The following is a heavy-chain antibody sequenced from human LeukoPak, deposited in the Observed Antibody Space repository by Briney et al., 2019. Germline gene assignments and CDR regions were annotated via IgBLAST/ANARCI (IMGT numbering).Heavy chain of an antibody. CDR2: ISSSGSTI. D-gene: IGHD1-7*01. CDR3: ARLVWNYQGDY. CDR1: GFTFSDYY. V-gene: IGHV3-11*04. Sequence: GGSLRLSCAASGFTFSDYYMSWIRQAPGKGLEWVSYISSSGSTIYYADSVKGRFTISRDNSKNTLYLQMNSLRPEDTAVYYCARLVWNYQGDYWGQGTLVIVSS. J-gene: IGHJ4*02.